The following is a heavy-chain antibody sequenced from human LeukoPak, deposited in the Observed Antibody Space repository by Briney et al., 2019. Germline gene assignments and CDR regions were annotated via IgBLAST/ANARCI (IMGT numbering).Heavy chain of an antibody. D-gene: IGHD3-3*01. J-gene: IGHJ5*02. CDR2: IYYSGST. CDR1: GGSISSSSYH. Sequence: SETLSLTCTVSGGSISSSSYHWGWIRQPPGKGLEWIGSIYYSGSTYYNPSLKSRVTISVDTSKNQFSLKLSSVTAADTAVYYCARLANTAYYDFWSGYFPNWFDPWGQGTLVTVSS. V-gene: IGHV4-39*01. CDR3: ARLANTAYYDFWSGYFPNWFDP.